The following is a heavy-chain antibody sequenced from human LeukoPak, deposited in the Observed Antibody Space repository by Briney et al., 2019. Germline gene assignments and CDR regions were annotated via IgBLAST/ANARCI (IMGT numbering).Heavy chain of an antibody. CDR1: GGTFISYA. D-gene: IGHD6-13*01. V-gene: IGHV1-69*13. CDR3: ARDRASIAAAGYYYYGMDV. Sequence: ASVKVSCKASGGTFISYAISWVRQAPGQGLEWMGGIIPIFGTANYAQNFQGRVTITADESTSTAYMELSSLRSEDTAVYYCARDRASIAAAGYYYYGMDVWGQGTTITVSS. J-gene: IGHJ6*02. CDR2: IIPIFGTA.